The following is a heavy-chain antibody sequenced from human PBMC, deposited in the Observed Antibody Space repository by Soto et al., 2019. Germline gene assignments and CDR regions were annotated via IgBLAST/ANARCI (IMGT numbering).Heavy chain of an antibody. CDR1: GGSISSYY. CDR2: IYYSGST. Sequence: SETLSLTCTVSGGSISSYYWSWIRQPPGKGLEWIGYIYYSGSTNYNPSLKSRVTISVDTSKNQFSLRLSSVTAADTAVYYCARGLNDFWSGYPDWFDPWGQGTLVTGSS. CDR3: ARGLNDFWSGYPDWFDP. J-gene: IGHJ5*02. D-gene: IGHD3-3*01. V-gene: IGHV4-59*01.